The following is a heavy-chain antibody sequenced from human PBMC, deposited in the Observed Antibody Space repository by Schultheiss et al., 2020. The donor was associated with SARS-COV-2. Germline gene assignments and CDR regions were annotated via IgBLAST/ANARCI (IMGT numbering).Heavy chain of an antibody. Sequence: SQTLSLTCTVSGGSISSGGYYWSWIRQHPGKGLEWIGYIYYSGSTYYNPSLKSRVTISVDRSKNQFSLKLSSVTAADTAVYYCARSPGYNWNDVRWLDPWGQGTLVTVSS. D-gene: IGHD1-1*01. CDR1: GGSISSGGYY. V-gene: IGHV4-31*03. CDR2: IYYSGST. CDR3: ARSPGYNWNDVRWLDP. J-gene: IGHJ5*02.